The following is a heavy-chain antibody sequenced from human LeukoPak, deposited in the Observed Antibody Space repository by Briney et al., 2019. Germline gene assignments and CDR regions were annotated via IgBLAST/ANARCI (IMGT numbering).Heavy chain of an antibody. D-gene: IGHD3-16*02. V-gene: IGHV3-53*01. J-gene: IGHJ4*02. Sequence: PGGSLRLSCAASGFTVSSNYMSWVRQAPGKGLEWVSVIYSGGSTYYADSVKGRFTISRDNSKNTLYLQMNSLRAEDTAVYYCARGRRDYVWGSYRLGYFDYWGQGTLVTVSS. CDR3: ARGRRDYVWGSYRLGYFDY. CDR2: IYSGGST. CDR1: GFTVSSNY.